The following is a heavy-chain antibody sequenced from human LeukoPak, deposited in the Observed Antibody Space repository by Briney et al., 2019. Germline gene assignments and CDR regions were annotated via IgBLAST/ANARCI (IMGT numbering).Heavy chain of an antibody. D-gene: IGHD6-6*01. J-gene: IGHJ4*02. CDR3: ARESEYRFSFDY. CDR1: GFTFSSG. CDR2: ISYEGSNK. V-gene: IGHV3-30*03. Sequence: PGGSLRLSCAASGFTFSSGMHWVRQAPGKGLEWVAVISYEGSNKYYADSVKGRFTISRDNSKNTLYLQMNSLRAEDTAVYYCARESEYRFSFDYWGQGTLVTVSS.